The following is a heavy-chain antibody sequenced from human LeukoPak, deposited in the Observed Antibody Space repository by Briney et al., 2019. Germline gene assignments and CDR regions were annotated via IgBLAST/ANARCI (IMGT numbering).Heavy chain of an antibody. CDR1: GFTFSSYA. D-gene: IGHD3-22*01. Sequence: PGGSLRLSCAASGFTFSSYAMSWVRQAPGKGLEWVSAISGSGGSTYYADSVKGRFTISRDNSKNTLYLQMNSLGAEDTAVYYCAKWRGSSGYFYFDYWGQGTLVTVSS. J-gene: IGHJ4*02. CDR2: ISGSGGST. V-gene: IGHV3-23*01. CDR3: AKWRGSSGYFYFDY.